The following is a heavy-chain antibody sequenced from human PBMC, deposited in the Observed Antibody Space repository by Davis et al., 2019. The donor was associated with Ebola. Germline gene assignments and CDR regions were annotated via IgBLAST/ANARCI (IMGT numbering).Heavy chain of an antibody. D-gene: IGHD5-12*01. J-gene: IGHJ5*02. V-gene: IGHV1-46*01. CDR2: INPSGGST. Sequence: ASVKVSCKASGYTFTSYYMHWVRQAPGQGLEWMGIINPSGGSTSYAQKFQGRVTMTRDTSTSTVYMELSSLRSDDTAVYYCARDGMVATRLSWFDPWGQGTLVIVSS. CDR3: ARDGMVATRLSWFDP. CDR1: GYTFTSYY.